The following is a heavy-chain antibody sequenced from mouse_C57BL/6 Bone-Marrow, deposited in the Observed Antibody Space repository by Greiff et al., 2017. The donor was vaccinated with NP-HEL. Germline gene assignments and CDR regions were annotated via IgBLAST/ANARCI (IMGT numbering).Heavy chain of an antibody. CDR3: TRRNLTTVVATNGDY. V-gene: IGHV1-15*01. D-gene: IGHD1-1*01. J-gene: IGHJ2*01. CDR1: GYTFTDYE. CDR2: IDPETGGT. Sequence: VKLQQSGAELVRPGASVTLSCKASGYTFTDYEMHWVKQTPVHGLEWIGAIDPETGGTAYNQKFKGKAILTADKSSSTAYMELRSLTSEDSAVYYCTRRNLTTVVATNGDYWGQGTTLTVSS.